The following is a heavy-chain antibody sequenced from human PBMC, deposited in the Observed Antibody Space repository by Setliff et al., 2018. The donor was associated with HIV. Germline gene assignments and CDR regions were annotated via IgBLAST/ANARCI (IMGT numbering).Heavy chain of an antibody. CDR2: ISSSSRYI. J-gene: IGHJ6*03. Sequence: GSLRLSCAASRITFSTNSMNWFRQAPGKGLEWVSSISSSSRYIYYADSVKGRFTIARDNAKNSLYLQMNSLREEDTDVYYCSRGGGAGTTVYYYMNVWGKGTTVTVSS. D-gene: IGHD1-7*01. CDR3: SRGGGAGTTVYYYMNV. V-gene: IGHV3-21*01. CDR1: RITFSTNS.